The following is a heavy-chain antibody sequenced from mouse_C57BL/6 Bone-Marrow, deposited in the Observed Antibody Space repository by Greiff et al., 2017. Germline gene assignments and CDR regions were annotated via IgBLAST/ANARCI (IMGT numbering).Heavy chain of an antibody. J-gene: IGHJ2*01. CDR2: VHPNSGST. CDR1: GYTFTSYW. D-gene: IGHD1-1*01. CDR3: ARSGTTVVAKDY. Sequence: QVQLQQPGAELVKPGASVKLSCKASGYTFTSYWMHWVKQRPGQGLEWIGMVHPNSGSTNYNEKFKSKATLTVDKSSSTAYMQLSSLTSEDSAVYYCARSGTTVVAKDYWGQGTTLTVSS. V-gene: IGHV1-64*01.